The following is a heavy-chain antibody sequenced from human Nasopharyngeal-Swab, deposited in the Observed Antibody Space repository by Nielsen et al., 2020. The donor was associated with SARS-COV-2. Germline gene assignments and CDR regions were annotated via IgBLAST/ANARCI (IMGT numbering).Heavy chain of an antibody. J-gene: IGHJ4*02. CDR3: ARQGGDGYYFDY. Sequence: VRQMPGKGLKWMGIIYPGDSDTRYSPSFQGQVTISADTSISTAYLQWSSLKASDTAMYYCARQGGDGYYFDYWGQGTLVTVSS. CDR2: IYPGDSDT. D-gene: IGHD2-21*02. V-gene: IGHV5-51*01.